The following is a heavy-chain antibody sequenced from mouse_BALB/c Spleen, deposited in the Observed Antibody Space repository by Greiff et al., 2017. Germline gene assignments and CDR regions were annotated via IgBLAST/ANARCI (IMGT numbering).Heavy chain of an antibody. CDR1: GYSFTGYY. J-gene: IGHJ3*01. CDR2: INPSTGGT. V-gene: IGHV1-42*01. D-gene: IGHD2-4*01. Sequence: EVQLQQSGPELVKPGASVKISCKASGYSFTGYYMHWVKQSPENSLEWIGEINPSTGGTSYNQKFKGKATLTVDKSSSTAYMQLKSLTSEESAVYYCTRGESRSTMITWFAYWGQGTLVTVSA. CDR3: TRGESRSTMITWFAY.